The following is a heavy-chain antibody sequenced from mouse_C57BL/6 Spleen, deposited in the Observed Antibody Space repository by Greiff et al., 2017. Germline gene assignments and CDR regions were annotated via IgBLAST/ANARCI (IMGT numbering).Heavy chain of an antibody. J-gene: IGHJ4*01. CDR3: ARTILEYAMDY. CDR1: GFTFSDYG. D-gene: IGHD2-10*02. Sequence: EVQRVESGGGLVKPGGSLKLSCAASGFTFSDYGMHWVRQAPEKGLEWVAYISSGSSTFYSADTVKGRFSISRDNAKNTLFLQMTSLRSEDTAMYYCARTILEYAMDYWGQGTSVTVSS. CDR2: ISSGSSTF. V-gene: IGHV5-17*01.